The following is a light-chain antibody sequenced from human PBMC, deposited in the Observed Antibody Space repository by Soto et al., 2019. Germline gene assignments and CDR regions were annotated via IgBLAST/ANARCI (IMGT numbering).Light chain of an antibody. CDR3: MQGLRIPLT. CDR1: LSLLHMNGYNY. J-gene: IGKJ4*01. V-gene: IGKV2-28*01. CDR2: LGS. Sequence: IVMTQSPLSLPVSPGEPASISCRSSLSLLHMNGYNYLNWFLQKPGQPPQLLLYLGSNRASGVPDRFSGSGSGSDFTLKISRVEAEDVGVYYCMQGLRIPLTFGGGTKVDIK.